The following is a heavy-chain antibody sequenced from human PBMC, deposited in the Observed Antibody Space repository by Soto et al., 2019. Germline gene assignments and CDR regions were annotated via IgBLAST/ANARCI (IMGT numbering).Heavy chain of an antibody. D-gene: IGHD6-13*01. Sequence: QVQLQESGPGLLKPSQTLSLTCNVSNGYINSGGFYWSWIRQHPGKGLEWIGYIYHSGSTLYNPSLNTPVSLSAATSKNQLSLNLRSVTVADPAVYYCARGGIAGHWFDPWGQGILVTVSS. CDR1: NGYINSGGFY. CDR3: ARGGIAGHWFDP. V-gene: IGHV4-31*01. J-gene: IGHJ5*02. CDR2: IYHSGST.